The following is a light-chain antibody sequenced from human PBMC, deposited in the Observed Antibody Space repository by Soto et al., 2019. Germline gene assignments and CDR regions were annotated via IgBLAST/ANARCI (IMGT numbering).Light chain of an antibody. Sequence: EIVMTQSPATLSVSPGERATRSCRASQSVSSNLAWYQQKPGQAPRLLIYGASIRATGIPARFSGSGSGTEFTLTISSLQSEDFAVYYCQQYNNWWTFGQGTKVHIK. CDR3: QQYNNWWT. CDR2: GAS. V-gene: IGKV3-15*01. CDR1: QSVSSN. J-gene: IGKJ1*01.